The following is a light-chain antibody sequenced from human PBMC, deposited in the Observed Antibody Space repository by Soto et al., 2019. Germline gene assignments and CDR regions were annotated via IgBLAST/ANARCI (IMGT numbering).Light chain of an antibody. CDR3: QQYNNWPPLLT. CDR1: QSVSSN. Sequence: EIVMTQSPATLSVSPGERATLSCRASQSVSSNLAWYQQKPGQAPRLLIYGASTRATGIPARFSGSGSGTEFTLTISILQSEDFAVYYCQQYNNWPPLLTFGPGTKVDIK. J-gene: IGKJ3*01. CDR2: GAS. V-gene: IGKV3-15*01.